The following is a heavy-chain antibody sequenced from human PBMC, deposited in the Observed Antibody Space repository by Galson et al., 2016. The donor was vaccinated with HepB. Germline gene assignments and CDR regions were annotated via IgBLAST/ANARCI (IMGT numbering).Heavy chain of an antibody. CDR2: INPSGGGT. J-gene: IGHJ4*02. CDR3: ARPFYGEYYYFDY. V-gene: IGHV1-46*01. D-gene: IGHD4-17*01. Sequence: SVKVSCKASRYTFTTYWMHWVRQAPGQGLEWVGVINPSGGGTSYAQKFQGRVSMTSDTSTSTVYMQLIGLRSEDTAVYYCARPFYGEYYYFDYWGQGTLVIVSS. CDR1: RYTFTTYW.